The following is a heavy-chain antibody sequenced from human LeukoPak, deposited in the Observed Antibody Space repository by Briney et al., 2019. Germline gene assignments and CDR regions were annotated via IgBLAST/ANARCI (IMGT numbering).Heavy chain of an antibody. J-gene: IGHJ6*02. Sequence: PSQTLSLTCTVSGGSISSGDYYWSWIRQPPGKGLEWIGYIYYSGSTYYNPSLKSRVTISVDTSKNQFSLKLSSVTAAETAVYYCARNNPEEYCGGDCYGMDVWGQGTTVTVSS. CDR1: GGSISSGDYY. D-gene: IGHD2-21*01. V-gene: IGHV4-30-4*01. CDR2: IYYSGST. CDR3: ARNNPEEYCGGDCYGMDV.